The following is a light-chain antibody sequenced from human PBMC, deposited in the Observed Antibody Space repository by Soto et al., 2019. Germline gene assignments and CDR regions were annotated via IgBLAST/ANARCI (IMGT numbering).Light chain of an antibody. J-gene: IGLJ1*01. Sequence: QSVLTQPPSASGTPGQRVTISCSGSSSNIGANIVNWYQQFPGTAPKLLIYTNNQRPSGVRDRFSGSRSGTSASLAISGLQSEDEADYYCAAWDDSLNGFVFGTGTKVTVL. CDR1: SSNIGANI. CDR3: AAWDDSLNGFV. V-gene: IGLV1-44*01. CDR2: TNN.